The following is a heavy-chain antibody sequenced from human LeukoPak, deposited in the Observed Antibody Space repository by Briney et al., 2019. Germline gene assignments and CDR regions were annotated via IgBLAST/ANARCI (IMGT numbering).Heavy chain of an antibody. CDR2: ISSSSSTI. D-gene: IGHD2-21*01. V-gene: IGHV3-48*01. CDR1: GFIFSNLW. J-gene: IGHJ4*02. Sequence: PGGSLRLSCAASGFIFSNLWMTWVRQAPGKGLEWVSYISSSSSTIYYADSVKGRFTISRDNAKNSLYLQMNSLRAEDTAVYYCAREKLRHIVVVGGYDYWGQGTLVTVSS. CDR3: AREKLRHIVVVGGYDY.